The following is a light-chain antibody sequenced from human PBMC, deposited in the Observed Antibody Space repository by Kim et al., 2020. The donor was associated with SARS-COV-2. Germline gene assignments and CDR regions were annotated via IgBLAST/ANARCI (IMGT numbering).Light chain of an antibody. V-gene: IGKV3-11*01. CDR3: QLRSNWPPLT. CDR2: DAS. CDR1: QSVSIY. Sequence: EIVLTQSPATLSLSPGERATLSCRASQSVSIYLAWYQQKPGQAPRLLIYDASNRATGIPARFSGSGSGTDFTLTISSLEPEDFAVYYCQLRSNWPPLTFGGGTKVDIK. J-gene: IGKJ4*01.